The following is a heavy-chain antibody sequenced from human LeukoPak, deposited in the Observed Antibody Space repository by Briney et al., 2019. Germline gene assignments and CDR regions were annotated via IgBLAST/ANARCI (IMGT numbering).Heavy chain of an antibody. Sequence: SETLSLTCAVSGGSISSSNWWSWVRQPPGKGLEWIGEIYHSGSTNYNPSLKSRVTISVDKSKNQFSLKLSSVTAADTAVYYCARVGEVRGVIGLSWFDPWGQGTLVTVSS. D-gene: IGHD3-10*01. CDR1: GGSISSSNW. J-gene: IGHJ5*02. CDR3: ARVGEVRGVIGLSWFDP. CDR2: IYHSGST. V-gene: IGHV4-4*02.